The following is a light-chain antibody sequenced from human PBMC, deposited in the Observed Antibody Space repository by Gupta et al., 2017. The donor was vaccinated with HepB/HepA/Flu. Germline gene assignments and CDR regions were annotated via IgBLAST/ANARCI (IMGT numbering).Light chain of an antibody. CDR1: QGISSS. CDR2: RAF. J-gene: IGKJ2*01. V-gene: IGKV1-39*01. Sequence: DIQMTQSPSSLSASVGDRVTITCRASQGISSSLSWYQQKPGTAPKLLIYRAFRVQSGVPSRFSGSGSGTDFTLTITSRQPEDSATYCCQQTDGTPYTFGQGSQLEIK. CDR3: QQTDGTPYT.